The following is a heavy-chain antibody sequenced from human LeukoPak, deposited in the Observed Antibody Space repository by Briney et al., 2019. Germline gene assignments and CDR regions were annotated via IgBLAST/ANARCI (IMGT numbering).Heavy chain of an antibody. CDR1: GFTFINYV. V-gene: IGHV3-7*01. CDR3: ARDLAYSRLDY. D-gene: IGHD5-18*01. Sequence: GGSLRLSCAASGFTFINYVMNWVRQAPGKGLEWVASINPDGNKKYSADSVKGRFTISRDNAENSLYLQMNSLRVEDTAFYYCARDLAYSRLDYWGQGMLVTVSS. J-gene: IGHJ4*02. CDR2: INPDGNKK.